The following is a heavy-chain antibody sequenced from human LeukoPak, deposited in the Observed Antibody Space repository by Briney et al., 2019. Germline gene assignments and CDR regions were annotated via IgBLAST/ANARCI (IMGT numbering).Heavy chain of an antibody. CDR2: ISSASNMI. CDR1: GLTFSSYE. CDR3: ATASGSWYRYYFDS. Sequence: GGSLRLSCAASGLTFSSYEMNWVRQAPGKGLEWISYISSASNMIYYAESVKGRFTISRDNAKNSLYLQMNSLRAEDTAVYYCATASGSWYRYYFDSWGQGILVTVSS. J-gene: IGHJ4*02. V-gene: IGHV3-48*03. D-gene: IGHD6-13*01.